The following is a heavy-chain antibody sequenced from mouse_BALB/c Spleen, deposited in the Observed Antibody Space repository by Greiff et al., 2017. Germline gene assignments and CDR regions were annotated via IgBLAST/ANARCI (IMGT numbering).Heavy chain of an antibody. CDR1: GFTFSSFG. Sequence: EVQGVESGGGLVQPGGSRKLSCAASGFTFSSFGMHWVRQAPEKGLEWVAYISSGSSTIYYADTVKGRFTISRDNPKNTLFLQMTSLRSEDTAMYYCARSRDYGYAVDYWGQGTTLTVSS. D-gene: IGHD1-2*01. CDR2: ISSGSSTI. J-gene: IGHJ2*01. CDR3: ARSRDYGYAVDY. V-gene: IGHV5-17*02.